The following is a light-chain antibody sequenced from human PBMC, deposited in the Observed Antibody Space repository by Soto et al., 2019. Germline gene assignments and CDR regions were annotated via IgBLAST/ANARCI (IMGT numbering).Light chain of an antibody. J-gene: IGKJ1*01. CDR2: AAS. Sequence: DIQMTQSPSSLSASVGDRVTITCRASQSISSYLNWYQQKPGKAPKLLMYAASSLQSGVPSRFSGSGSGTDFTLTISSLQPEDFPIYYCQQSYSNPRTFGQGPKVQIK. V-gene: IGKV1-39*01. CDR3: QQSYSNPRT. CDR1: QSISSY.